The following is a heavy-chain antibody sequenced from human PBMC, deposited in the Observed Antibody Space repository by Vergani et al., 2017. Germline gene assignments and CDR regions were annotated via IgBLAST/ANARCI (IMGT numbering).Heavy chain of an antibody. J-gene: IGHJ5*02. D-gene: IGHD6-19*01. V-gene: IGHV4-39*01. CDR1: GASIRSSNYY. CDR3: AIHSTVEWLVKFGWIDP. CDR2: IYYSGST. Sequence: QLQLQESGPGLVKPSATLSLTCSVSGASIRSSNYYWGWIRQPPGKGLEWIASIYYSGSTYYNPFLKSRVTISVDTSKNQFSLKRSSVTAADTAVYFCAIHSTVEWLVKFGWIDPWGQGIRVTVSS.